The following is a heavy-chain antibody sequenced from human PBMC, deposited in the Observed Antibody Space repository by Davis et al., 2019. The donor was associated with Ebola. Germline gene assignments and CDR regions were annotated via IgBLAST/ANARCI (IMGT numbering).Heavy chain of an antibody. CDR1: GFTFSSYG. Sequence: GESLKISCAASGFTFSSYGMHWVRQAPGKGLEWVAVISYDGSNKYYADSVKGRFTISRDNSKNTLYLQMNSLRAEDTAVYYCAKEDCIVVVTASLGMDVWGQGTTVTVSS. J-gene: IGHJ6*02. D-gene: IGHD2-21*02. CDR2: ISYDGSNK. V-gene: IGHV3-30*18. CDR3: AKEDCIVVVTASLGMDV.